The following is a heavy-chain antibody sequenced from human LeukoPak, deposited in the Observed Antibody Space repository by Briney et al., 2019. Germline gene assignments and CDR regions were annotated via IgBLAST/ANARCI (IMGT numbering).Heavy chain of an antibody. V-gene: IGHV3-30*03. CDR3: ARVRSPVVRGVYYYGMDV. CDR1: GFTFSSYG. D-gene: IGHD3-10*01. J-gene: IGHJ6*02. CDR2: ISYDGSNK. Sequence: GRSLRLSCAASGFTFSSYGMHWVRQAPGKGLEWVAVISYDGSNKYYADSVKGRFTISRDNSKNTLYLQMNSLRAEDTAVYYCARVRSPVVRGVYYYGMDVWGQGTTVTVSS.